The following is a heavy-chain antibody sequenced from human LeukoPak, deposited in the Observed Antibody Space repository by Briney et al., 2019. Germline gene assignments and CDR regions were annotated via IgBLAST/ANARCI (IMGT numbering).Heavy chain of an antibody. Sequence: GGSLRLSCAASGFTFGDYAMHWVRRAPGKGLEWVSLIRADGGRTYYADSVNGRFPISRDNSKNYLYLQMNSLRTDDTALYYCATWAFYHGLDVWGQGSTVTVSS. CDR2: IRADGGRT. J-gene: IGHJ6*02. V-gene: IGHV3-43*02. CDR1: GFTFGDYA. D-gene: IGHD2/OR15-2a*01. CDR3: ATWAFYHGLDV.